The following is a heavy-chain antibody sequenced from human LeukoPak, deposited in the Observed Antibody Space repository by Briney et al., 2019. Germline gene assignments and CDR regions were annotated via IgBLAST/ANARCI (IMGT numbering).Heavy chain of an antibody. CDR2: IKQDGSEK. Sequence: PGGSLRLSCAASGFTFSSYWMSWVRQAPGKGLEWVANIKQDGSEKHYVDSVKGRFTISRDNAENSLFLQMNSLRAEDTAVYYCARAVEMATISFGYWGQGTLVTVSS. CDR1: GFTFSSYW. J-gene: IGHJ4*02. D-gene: IGHD5-24*01. CDR3: ARAVEMATISFGY. V-gene: IGHV3-7*01.